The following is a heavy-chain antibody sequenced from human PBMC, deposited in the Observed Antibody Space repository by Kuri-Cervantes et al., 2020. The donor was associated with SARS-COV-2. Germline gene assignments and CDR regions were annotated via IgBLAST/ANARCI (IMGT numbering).Heavy chain of an antibody. D-gene: IGHD1-26*01. Sequence: PCTVSGGSISSGSYYWSWIRQPAGKGLEWIGRIYTSGSTNYNPSLKSRVTISVDTSKNQFSLKLSSVTAADTAVYYCARDRWELHDYWGQGTLVTVSS. J-gene: IGHJ4*02. CDR1: GGSISSGSYY. CDR2: IYTSGST. CDR3: ARDRWELHDY. V-gene: IGHV4-61*02.